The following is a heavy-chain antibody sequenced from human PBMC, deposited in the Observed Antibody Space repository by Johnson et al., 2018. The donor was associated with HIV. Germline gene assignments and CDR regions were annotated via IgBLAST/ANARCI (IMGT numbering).Heavy chain of an antibody. CDR1: GLIFSRSW. D-gene: IGHD1-26*01. J-gene: IGHJ3*02. V-gene: IGHV3-74*01. Sequence: VQLVESGGGLVQPGGSLRLSCAASGLIFSRSWMHWVRQAPGKGLVWVSRTNSDGITTYADSVKGRFTISSDKAKNTLPLQMKSLRVEDTVAYSCARGDRSTYYRRGAFDIWGQGTMVTVSS. CDR3: ARGDRSTYYRRGAFDI. CDR2: TNSDGIT.